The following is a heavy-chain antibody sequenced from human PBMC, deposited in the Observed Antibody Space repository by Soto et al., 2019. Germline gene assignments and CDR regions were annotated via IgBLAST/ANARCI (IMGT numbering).Heavy chain of an antibody. CDR3: AKTLAETGETLLDY. J-gene: IGHJ4*02. Sequence: EVQLLESGGGLVQPGGSLRLSCAASGFTFSSYAMSWVRQAPGKGLEWVSAISGSGGSTYYADSVKGRFTISRDNSKNTLYLQMNSLRVEDTAVYYCAKTLAETGETLLDYWGQGTLVTVSS. CDR2: ISGSGGST. D-gene: IGHD7-27*01. V-gene: IGHV3-23*01. CDR1: GFTFSSYA.